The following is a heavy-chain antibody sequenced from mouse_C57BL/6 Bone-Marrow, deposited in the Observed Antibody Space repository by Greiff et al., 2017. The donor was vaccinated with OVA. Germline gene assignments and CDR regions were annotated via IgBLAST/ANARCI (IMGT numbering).Heavy chain of an antibody. V-gene: IGHV1-81*01. D-gene: IGHD2-3*01. CDR2: IYPRSGNT. CDR3: ARGGWLLLMDY. CDR1: GYTFTSYG. J-gene: IGHJ4*01. Sequence: QVQLQQSGAELARPGASVKLSCKASGYTFTSYGISWVKQRTGQGLEWIGEIYPRSGNTYYNEKFKGKDTLTADKSSSTAYMELRSLTSEDSAVYFCARGGWLLLMDYWGQGTSVTVSS.